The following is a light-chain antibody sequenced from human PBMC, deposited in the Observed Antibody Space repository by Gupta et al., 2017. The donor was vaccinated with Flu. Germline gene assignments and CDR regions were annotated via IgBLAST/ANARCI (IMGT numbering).Light chain of an antibody. CDR2: DVN. CDR1: SSDGGAYNF. J-gene: IGLJ2*01. V-gene: IGLV2-8*01. CDR3: SSYAGSNKVL. Sequence: QSSLTQPPSASGSPGQSVTISCTGTSSDGGAYNFVSWYQQHPGKAPMLMMYDVNKRPSGVPQRFSGSNSGNTASLTVSGLQAEDEADYYCSSYAGSNKVLFGGGT.